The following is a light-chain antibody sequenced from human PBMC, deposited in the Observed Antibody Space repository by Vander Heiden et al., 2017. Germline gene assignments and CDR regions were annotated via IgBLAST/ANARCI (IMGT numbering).Light chain of an antibody. CDR2: RNS. J-gene: IGLJ1*01. V-gene: IGLV3-9*01. Sequence: SYELTQPLSVSVALGQTARMTCGGNNIGSKTVYWYQQKPGQAPVLVIYRNSNRPSGIPEGFSGSNSGNTATLTISRAQAGDEADYYCQVWDSSTAYVFGTGTKVTVL. CDR3: QVWDSSTAYV. CDR1: NIGSKT.